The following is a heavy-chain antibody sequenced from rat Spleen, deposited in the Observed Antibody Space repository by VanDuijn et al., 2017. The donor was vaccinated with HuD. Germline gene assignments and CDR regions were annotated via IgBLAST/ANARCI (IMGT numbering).Heavy chain of an antibody. V-gene: IGHV2-63*01. D-gene: IGHD4-3*01. CDR3: TRYNSGFDY. CDR1: GLSLTSDN. J-gene: IGHJ2*01. Sequence: QVQLKESGPGLVQPSQTLSLTCTVSGLSLTSDNVHWVRQPPGKGLEWLGRMRFNGDPSYNSVLRSRLSITRDTSKNQVFLEMNSLQTDETGTYYCTRYNSGFDYWGQGVKVTVSS. CDR2: MRFNGDP.